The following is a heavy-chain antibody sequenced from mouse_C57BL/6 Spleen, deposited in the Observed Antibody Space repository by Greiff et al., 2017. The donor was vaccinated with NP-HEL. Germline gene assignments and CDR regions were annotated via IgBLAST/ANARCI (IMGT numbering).Heavy chain of an antibody. J-gene: IGHJ4*01. CDR3: ARSPITTVGYAMDY. CDR1: GYTFTSYW. Sequence: QVQLQQPGAELVRPGSSVKLSCKASGYTFTSYWLHWVKQRPIQGLEWIGNIDPSDSETHYNQKFKDKATLTVDNSSSTAYMQLSSLTSEDSAVYDCARSPITTVGYAMDYWGQGTSVTVSS. CDR2: IDPSDSET. V-gene: IGHV1-52*01. D-gene: IGHD1-1*01.